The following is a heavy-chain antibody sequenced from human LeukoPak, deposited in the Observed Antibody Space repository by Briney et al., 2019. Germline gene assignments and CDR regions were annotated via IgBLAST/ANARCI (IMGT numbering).Heavy chain of an antibody. CDR3: ARLSGTTWRDWFDP. CDR1: GGSITYYY. CDR2: SHYSGTT. J-gene: IGHJ5*02. Sequence: SETLSLTCTVSGGSITYYYWSWIRQPSGKGLEWIGYSHYSGTTNYNPSLKSRVTISVDTSKNQFSLRMTSVTAADTAVYYCARLSGTTWRDWFDPWGQGTLVTVSS. D-gene: IGHD1-14*01. V-gene: IGHV4-59*08.